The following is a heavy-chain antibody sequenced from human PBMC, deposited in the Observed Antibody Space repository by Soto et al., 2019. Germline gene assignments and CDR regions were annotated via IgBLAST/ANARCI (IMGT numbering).Heavy chain of an antibody. J-gene: IGHJ4*02. CDR1: RYTFTGYD. D-gene: IGHD2-21*01. CDR3: ARVLFSELPFDY. CDR2: INPNSGGT. V-gene: IGHV1-2*02. Sequence: SVKLSCEASRYTFTGYDMHWVRQAPGQGLEWMGWINPNSGGTNYAQKFQGRVTMTRDTSISTAYMELSRLRSDDTAVYYCARVLFSELPFDYWGQGTLVTVSS.